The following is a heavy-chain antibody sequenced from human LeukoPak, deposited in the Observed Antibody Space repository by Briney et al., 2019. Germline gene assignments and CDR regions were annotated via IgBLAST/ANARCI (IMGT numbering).Heavy chain of an antibody. Sequence: EGSLRLSCVASGFTFSTYTFNWVRQAPGKGLEWLSYISSGGLTIFYADSVKGRFTISRDNTKNAIYLDMTNLRAEDTAVYYCARDFDYGDYIDFWGQGTLVAVSS. V-gene: IGHV3-48*04. CDR1: GFTFSTYT. J-gene: IGHJ4*02. D-gene: IGHD4/OR15-4a*01. CDR2: ISSGGLTI. CDR3: ARDFDYGDYIDF.